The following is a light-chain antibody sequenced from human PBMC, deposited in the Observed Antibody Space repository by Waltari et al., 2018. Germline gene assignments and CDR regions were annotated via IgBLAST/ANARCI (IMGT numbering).Light chain of an antibody. J-gene: IGLJ1*01. CDR3: CSYVSNTYV. CDR1: TGDAWTYNL. CDR2: EGT. Sequence: QSALTQPASVSGSPGQSITISCTGTTGDAWTYNLVSWYQQTPGKAPKLIIFEGTNWPCGVSNLCLASKSGNTASLTISGLQADDEADYHCCSYVSNTYVFGTGTKVTVL. V-gene: IGLV2-23*01.